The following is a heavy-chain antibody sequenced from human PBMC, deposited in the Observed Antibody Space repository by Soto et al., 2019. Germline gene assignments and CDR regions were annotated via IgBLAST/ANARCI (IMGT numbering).Heavy chain of an antibody. CDR3: ARDIGSITMVRGVGRWAFDI. CDR2: ISGSGGST. V-gene: IGHV3-23*01. CDR1: GFTFSSYA. D-gene: IGHD3-10*01. J-gene: IGHJ3*02. Sequence: GGSLRLSCAASGFTFSSYAMSWVRQAPGKGLEWVSAISGSGGSTYYADSVKGRFTISRDNSKNTLYQQMNSLRAEDTAVYYCARDIGSITMVRGVGRWAFDIWGQGTMVTVSS.